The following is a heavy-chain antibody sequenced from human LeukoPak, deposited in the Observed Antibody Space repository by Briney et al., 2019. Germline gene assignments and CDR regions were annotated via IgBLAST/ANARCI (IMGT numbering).Heavy chain of an antibody. D-gene: IGHD1-7*01. CDR1: GFTFSNYS. CDR2: IRSSSSTI. Sequence: VGSLRLSCAAPGFTFSNYSMNWVRQAPGKGLEWVSFIRSSSSTIFYADSVKGRFTISRDNAKNSLYLQMNSLRAEDTAVYYCARALPRLELRGNDYWGQGTLVTVSS. V-gene: IGHV3-48*01. J-gene: IGHJ4*02. CDR3: ARALPRLELRGNDY.